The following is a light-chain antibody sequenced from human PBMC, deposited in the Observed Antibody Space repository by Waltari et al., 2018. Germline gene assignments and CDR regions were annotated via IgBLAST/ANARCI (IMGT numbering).Light chain of an antibody. Sequence: QSVFTQPPSVSPAPGQKVTISCSGTSSNIGSNYVYWYQHLPGTAPKLLNSDNNKRPSGIPDRFSGSKSGAAATLGITGLQTGDEADYYCGTWESSLSPYVVFGGGTKLTVL. CDR2: DNN. V-gene: IGLV1-51*01. J-gene: IGLJ2*01. CDR3: GTWESSLSPYVV. CDR1: SSNIGSNY.